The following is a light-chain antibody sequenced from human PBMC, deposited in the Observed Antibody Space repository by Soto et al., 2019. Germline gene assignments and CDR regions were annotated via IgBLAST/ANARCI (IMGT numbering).Light chain of an antibody. CDR3: QSYDSSLSGSYV. CDR1: SSNIGAGYD. V-gene: IGLV1-40*01. J-gene: IGLJ1*01. CDR2: GNN. Sequence: QPVLTQPPSVSGAPGQRVTISCTGRSSNIGAGYDVHWYQRLPGTAPKVLIYGNNNRPSGVPDRFSGSKSGTSASLAITGLQAEDEAEYYCQSYDSSLSGSYVFGTGTKLTVL.